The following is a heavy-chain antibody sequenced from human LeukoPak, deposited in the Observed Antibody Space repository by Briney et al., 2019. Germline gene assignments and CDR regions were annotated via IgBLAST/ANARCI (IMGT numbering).Heavy chain of an antibody. CDR3: ARSTYSGRSFDP. V-gene: IGHV2-70*01. J-gene: IGHJ5*02. CDR1: GFSLSTSGMC. Sequence: AGPALVKPTQTLTLTCSFSGFSLSTSGMCVSWIRQPPGKALEWLALFDWDDDKYYSTSLKTRLTISKDTSKNQVVLTMTNMDPVDTATYYCARSTYSGRSFDPWGQGALVTVSS. D-gene: IGHD6-13*01. CDR2: FDWDDDK.